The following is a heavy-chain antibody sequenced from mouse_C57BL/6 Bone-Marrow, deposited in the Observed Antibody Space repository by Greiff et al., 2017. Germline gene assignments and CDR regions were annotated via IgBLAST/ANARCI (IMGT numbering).Heavy chain of an antibody. J-gene: IGHJ4*01. Sequence: VQLKESGAELVRPGASVKLSCTASGFNFKDDYMHWVKQRPEQGLEWIGWIDPENGDTEYASKFQGKATITADTSSNTAYLQLSSLTSEDTAVYYCTLIYYDYDYGDFSYSLDYWGKGTSVTVSS. D-gene: IGHD2-4*01. V-gene: IGHV14-4*01. CDR1: GFNFKDDY. CDR2: IDPENGDT. CDR3: TLIYYDYDYGDFSYSLDY.